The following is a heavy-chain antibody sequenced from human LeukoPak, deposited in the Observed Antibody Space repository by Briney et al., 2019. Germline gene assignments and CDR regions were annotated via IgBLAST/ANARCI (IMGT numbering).Heavy chain of an antibody. D-gene: IGHD2-15*01. J-gene: IGHJ4*02. CDR1: GFSFSSYS. V-gene: IGHV3-48*01. CDR3: ARDYDCSGGTCYSYYFDY. Sequence: GGSLRLSCAASGFSFSSYSMNWVRQAPGEGLEWISYISSRSSTIYYADSVKGRFTISRDNAKNSLSLQMNSLRAEDTAVYYCARDYDCSGGTCYSYYFDYWGQGTLVTVSS. CDR2: ISSRSSTI.